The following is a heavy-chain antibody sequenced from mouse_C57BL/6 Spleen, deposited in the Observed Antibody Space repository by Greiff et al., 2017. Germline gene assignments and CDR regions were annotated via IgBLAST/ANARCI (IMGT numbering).Heavy chain of an antibody. Sequence: QVQLQQPGAELVKPGASVKLSCKASGYTFTSYWMHWVKQRPGQGLEWIGMIHPNSGSTNYNEKFKSKATLTVDKSSSTAYMQLSSLTSEYSAVYYCASYYGLSFDYWGQGTLSQSPQ. V-gene: IGHV1-64*01. D-gene: IGHD2-1*01. J-gene: IGHJ2*01. CDR2: IHPNSGST. CDR3: ASYYGLSFDY. CDR1: GYTFTSYW.